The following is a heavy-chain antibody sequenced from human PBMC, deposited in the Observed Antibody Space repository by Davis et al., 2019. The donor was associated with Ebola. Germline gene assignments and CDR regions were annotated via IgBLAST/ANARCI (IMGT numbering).Heavy chain of an antibody. V-gene: IGHV3-23*01. Sequence: PGGSLRLSCEASGFIFSRNAMSWVRQAPGKGPEWVSGISGGGDVTYYADSVKGRFTISRDNSKNTMYLQMNSLRADDTAVYYCATDWWGRLFYFDYWGQGTLVTVSS. CDR3: ATDWWGRLFYFDY. CDR1: GFIFSRNA. D-gene: IGHD1-26*01. CDR2: ISGGGDVT. J-gene: IGHJ4*02.